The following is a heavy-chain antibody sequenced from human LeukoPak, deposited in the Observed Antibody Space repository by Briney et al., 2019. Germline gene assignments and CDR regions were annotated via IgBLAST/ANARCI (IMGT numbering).Heavy chain of an antibody. V-gene: IGHV3-33*01. CDR1: GFTFSIYG. D-gene: IGHD5-18*01. Sequence: PGGSLRLSCAASGFTFSIYGMHWVRQAPGKGLEWVAVILVDENKKYYADSVKGRFTISRDNAKNTLYLQMNSLRAEDTAVYYCARDAVDTANAVWGQGTTVTVSS. CDR3: ARDAVDTANAV. CDR2: ILVDENKK. J-gene: IGHJ6*02.